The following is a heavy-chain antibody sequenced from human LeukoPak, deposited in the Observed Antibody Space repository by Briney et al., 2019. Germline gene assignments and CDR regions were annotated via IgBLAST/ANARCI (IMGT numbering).Heavy chain of an antibody. Sequence: PSETLSLTCTVSGGSIFSYYFNWIRQPPGKGLEWIGYIYSNGITSYNPSLRSRSTISIATSKNQFSLRLTSVTAADTATYYCARRAYHDTSGYYPASGYFDLWGRGTLVTVSS. D-gene: IGHD3-22*01. CDR2: IYSNGIT. CDR3: ARRAYHDTSGYYPASGYFDL. J-gene: IGHJ2*01. CDR1: GGSIFSYY. V-gene: IGHV4-59*08.